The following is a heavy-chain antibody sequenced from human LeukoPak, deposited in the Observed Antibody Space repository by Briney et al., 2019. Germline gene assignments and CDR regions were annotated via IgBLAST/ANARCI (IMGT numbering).Heavy chain of an antibody. Sequence: GGSLRLSCAASGFTFSSYGMHWVRQAPGKGLEWVAYIQYDGSNQQYADSVKGRFTISRDNSKNTLYLQMNSLRAEDTAVYYCAKDFGQERITIFGVVISPLSDWGQGTLVTVSS. CDR3: AKDFGQERITIFGVVISPLSD. D-gene: IGHD3-3*01. V-gene: IGHV3-30*02. CDR1: GFTFSSYG. CDR2: IQYDGSNQ. J-gene: IGHJ4*02.